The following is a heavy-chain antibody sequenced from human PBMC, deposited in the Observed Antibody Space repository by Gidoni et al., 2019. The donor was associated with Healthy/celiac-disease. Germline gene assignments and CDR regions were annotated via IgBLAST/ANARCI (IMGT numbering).Heavy chain of an antibody. D-gene: IGHD3-10*01. Sequence: QVQLVEAGGGVVQHGRSLRLSGAATGVNCSSYGMHWVRQAPGKGLVLVAVIWYDGSNKYYADSVKGRFTISRDNSKNTLYLQMNSLRAEDTAVYYCARHFYYGSGLYIDYWGQGTLVTVSS. CDR1: GVNCSSYG. J-gene: IGHJ4*02. CDR3: ARHFYYGSGLYIDY. V-gene: IGHV3-33*01. CDR2: IWYDGSNK.